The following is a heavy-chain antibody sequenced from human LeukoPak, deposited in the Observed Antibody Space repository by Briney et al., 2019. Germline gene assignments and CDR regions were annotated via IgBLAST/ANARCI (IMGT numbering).Heavy chain of an antibody. V-gene: IGHV1-2*02. J-gene: IGHJ6*02. CDR1: GYTFTDYY. CDR3: ARRHPPNFYDAEKTTQSGLDV. D-gene: IGHD5/OR15-5a*01. CDR2: INPNSGGT. Sequence: ASVKVSCKASGYTFTDYYMHWVRQAPGQGLEWMGWINPNSGGTNSAQKFQGRVTMTRDTSVYTAYMELSRLRSDDTAVYYCARRHPPNFYDAEKTTQSGLDVWGQGTTVTVSS.